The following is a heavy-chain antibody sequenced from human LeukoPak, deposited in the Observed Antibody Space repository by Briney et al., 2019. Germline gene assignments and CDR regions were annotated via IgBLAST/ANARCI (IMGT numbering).Heavy chain of an antibody. D-gene: IGHD6-25*01. CDR2: ISSSSSTI. CDR3: ARERSALGPDY. V-gene: IGHV3-48*01. CDR1: GFTFSSYS. Sequence: PGGSLRLSCAASGFTFSSYSMNWVRQAPGKGLEWVSYISSSSSTIYYADSVKGRFTISRDNAKNSLYLQMNSLRAEDTAVYYCARERSALGPDYWSQGTVVTVSS. J-gene: IGHJ4*02.